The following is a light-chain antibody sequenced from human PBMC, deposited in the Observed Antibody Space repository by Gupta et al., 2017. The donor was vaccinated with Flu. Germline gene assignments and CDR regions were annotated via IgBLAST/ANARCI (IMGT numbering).Light chain of an antibody. CDR3: QQRDSTPGT. Sequence: DIQMTQSPSSLSASVGDRVTITCRASQSISSYLNWYQQKPGKAPKLLIYAASSLKSGVPSRFSGSGSGTDFTLTISRRQPEDFANYYCQQRDSTPGTFGQGTKVEIK. V-gene: IGKV1-39*01. CDR2: AAS. J-gene: IGKJ1*01. CDR1: QSISSY.